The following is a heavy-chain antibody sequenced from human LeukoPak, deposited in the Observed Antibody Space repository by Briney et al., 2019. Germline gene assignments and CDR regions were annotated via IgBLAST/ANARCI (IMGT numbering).Heavy chain of an antibody. Sequence: EASVKVSCKASGYTFTSYGISWVRQAPGQGLEWMGWISAYNGNTNYAQKVQGRVTMTTDTSTSTAYMELRSLGFDDTAVYYCARDQSVRLLQTSSTYFKHVFAIWGQGSMVTVSS. D-gene: IGHD6-13*01. CDR3: ARDQSVRLLQTSSTYFKHVFAI. J-gene: IGHJ3*02. CDR2: ISAYNGNT. V-gene: IGHV1-18*01. CDR1: GYTFTSYG.